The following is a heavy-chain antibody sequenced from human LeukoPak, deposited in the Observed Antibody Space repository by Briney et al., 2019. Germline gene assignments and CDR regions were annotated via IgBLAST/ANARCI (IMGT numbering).Heavy chain of an antibody. J-gene: IGHJ4*02. CDR3: ARRDLRSPFDY. V-gene: IGHV4-59*08. D-gene: IGHD4-17*01. CDR2: VYYSGST. CDR1: GDSISSYY. Sequence: PSETLSLTCTVSGDSISSYYWNWIRQPPGKGLEWIGYVYYSGSTDYNPSLKSRVTISIDTSKNQFSLKLSSVTAADTAMYYCARRDLRSPFDYWGQGTLVTVSS.